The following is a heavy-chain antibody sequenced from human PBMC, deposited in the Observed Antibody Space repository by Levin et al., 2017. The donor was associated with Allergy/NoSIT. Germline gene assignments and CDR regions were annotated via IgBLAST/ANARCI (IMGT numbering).Heavy chain of an antibody. V-gene: IGHV3-66*01. D-gene: IGHD2-2*01. CDR2: IYSGGST. J-gene: IGHJ6*02. Sequence: GESLKISCAASGFTVSSHYMSWVRQAPGKGLEWVSVIYSGGSTYYADSVKGRFTISRDNSKNTLYLQMNSLRAEDTAVYYCATFGGWVVPAATYYYGMDGWGQGTTVTVSS. CDR3: ATFGGWVVPAATYYYGMDG. CDR1: GFTVSSHY.